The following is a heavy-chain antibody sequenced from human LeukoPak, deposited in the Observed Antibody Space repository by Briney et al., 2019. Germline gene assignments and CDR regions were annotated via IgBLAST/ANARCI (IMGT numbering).Heavy chain of an antibody. V-gene: IGHV4-59*01. D-gene: IGHD4-17*01. CDR2: IYYSGST. Sequence: PSETLSLTCTVSSGSISSYYWSWIRQPPGKGLEWIGYIYYSGSTNYNPSLKSRVTISVDTSKNQFSLKLSSVTAADTAVYYCARVPPKTTVTTRYYYYYMDVWGKGTTVTVSS. CDR3: ARVPPKTTVTTRYYYYYMDV. J-gene: IGHJ6*03. CDR1: SGSISSYY.